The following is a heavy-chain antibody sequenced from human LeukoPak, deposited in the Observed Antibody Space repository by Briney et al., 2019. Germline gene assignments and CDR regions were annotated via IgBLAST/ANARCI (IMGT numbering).Heavy chain of an antibody. CDR2: TGSTGVST. V-gene: IGHV3-23*01. J-gene: IGHJ4*02. D-gene: IGHD2-2*01. Sequence: GGSLRLSCAASGFTISSYAMNWVRQAPGKGLEWVSGTGSTGVSTFYADSVKGRFTVSRDNSKNTLSLQMNSLRAEDTPVYSCAKDPGVVPAHYFDYWGQGTLVTVSS. CDR1: GFTISSYA. CDR3: AKDPGVVPAHYFDY.